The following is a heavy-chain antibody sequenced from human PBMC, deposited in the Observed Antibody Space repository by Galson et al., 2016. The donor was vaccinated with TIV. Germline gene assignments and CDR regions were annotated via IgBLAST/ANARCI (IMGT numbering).Heavy chain of an antibody. CDR1: GFTFSSYD. CDR2: VAYDGSDK. V-gene: IGHV3-30*04. CDR3: ARVYSSYSFDY. D-gene: IGHD6-19*01. J-gene: IGHJ4*02. Sequence: SLRLSCAASGFTFSSYDMFWVRQAPGKGLEWVAFVAYDGSDKNYADSVKGRFTISRDKSKNTLYLQMSSLRPEDTAVYYCARVYSSYSFDYWGRGTLVTVSS.